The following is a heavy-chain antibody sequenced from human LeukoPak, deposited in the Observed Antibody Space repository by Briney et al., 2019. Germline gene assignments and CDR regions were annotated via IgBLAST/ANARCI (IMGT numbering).Heavy chain of an antibody. CDR1: GFTFSSYG. J-gene: IGHJ6*03. D-gene: IGHD2-15*01. CDR3: AKNGDRGAYCTGGTCYPYFYYYMDV. V-gene: IGHV3-23*01. CDR2: ISSTGGTT. Sequence: GGTLRLSCAASGFTFSSYGMSWVRQAPGKGLEWVSSISSTGGTTYYADSVKGRFTISRDNSKNTLYLQMNSLRAEDTAIYYCAKNGDRGAYCTGGTCYPYFYYYMDVWGKGTTVTI.